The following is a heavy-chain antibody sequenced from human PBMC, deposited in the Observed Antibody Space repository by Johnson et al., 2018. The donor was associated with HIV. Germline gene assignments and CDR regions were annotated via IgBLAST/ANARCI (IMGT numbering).Heavy chain of an antibody. Sequence: VQLVESGGGVVQPGRSLRLSCAASGFTFSSYDMHWVRQAPGKGMDWVAFISYDGSNEYYADSVKGRFTISRDNSKNARYLQMNSLRADETAIYYCAKPPSMGADGFAIWGHGTMVTVSS. CDR1: GFTFSSYD. V-gene: IGHV3-30*18. D-gene: IGHD3-16*01. CDR2: ISYDGSNE. J-gene: IGHJ3*02. CDR3: AKPPSMGADGFAI.